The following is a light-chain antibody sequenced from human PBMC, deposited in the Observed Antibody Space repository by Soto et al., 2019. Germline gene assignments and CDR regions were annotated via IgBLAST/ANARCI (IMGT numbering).Light chain of an antibody. CDR1: SSDIGSYNY. CDR2: EVR. Sequence: QSALTQPASVSGSPGQSITISCTGTSSDIGSYNYVAWYQQFPGKTPKLIIYEVRNRPSGVSFRFSGSKSGNTASLTTSGLQAEDEADYYCISYRGSDTPYVFGTGTKVTVL. V-gene: IGLV2-14*01. J-gene: IGLJ1*01. CDR3: ISYRGSDTPYV.